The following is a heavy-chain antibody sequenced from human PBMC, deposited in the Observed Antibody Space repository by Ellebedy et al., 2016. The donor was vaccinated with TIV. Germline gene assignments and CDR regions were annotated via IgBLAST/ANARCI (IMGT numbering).Heavy chain of an antibody. V-gene: IGHV3-33*01. CDR2: IWYDGSNK. CDR1: GFTFSSYG. CDR3: VREPMVRGVIRRGYAMDV. J-gene: IGHJ6*02. Sequence: GGSLRLXXAASGFTFSSYGMHWVRQAPGKGLEWVAVIWYDGSNKYYADSVKGRFTISRDNSKNTLYLQMNSLRAEDTAVYYCVREPMVRGVIRRGYAMDVWGQGTTVTVSS. D-gene: IGHD3-10*01.